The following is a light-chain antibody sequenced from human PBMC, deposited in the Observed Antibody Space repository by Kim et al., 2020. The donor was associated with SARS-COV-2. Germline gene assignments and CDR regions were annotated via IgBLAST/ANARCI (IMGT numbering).Light chain of an antibody. CDR1: QSISTY. CDR2: AAS. V-gene: IGKV1-39*01. CDR3: QQSYSSPIT. Sequence: DIQMTQSPSSLSASAGDRVTITCRASQSISTYLNWYQQKPGKAPKLLIYAASSLQSGVPSRFSGSGSGTDFTLTISSLQPEDFVTYYCQQSYSSPITFGQGTRLETK. J-gene: IGKJ5*01.